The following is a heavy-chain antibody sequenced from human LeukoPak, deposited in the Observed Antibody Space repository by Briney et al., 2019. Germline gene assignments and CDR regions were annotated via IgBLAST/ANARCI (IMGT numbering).Heavy chain of an antibody. Sequence: GASVKVSCKASGYTFTSYGISWVRQAPGQGLEWMGGITPYNGHTNYAQKIQGRVTMTTDTSTSTAYMDLRSLRSDDTAVYYCARVWGYCGNTNCYRSFDYWGQGTLVTVSS. CDR3: ARVWGYCGNTNCYRSFDY. J-gene: IGHJ4*02. CDR1: GYTFTSYG. CDR2: ITPYNGHT. D-gene: IGHD2-2*01. V-gene: IGHV1-18*01.